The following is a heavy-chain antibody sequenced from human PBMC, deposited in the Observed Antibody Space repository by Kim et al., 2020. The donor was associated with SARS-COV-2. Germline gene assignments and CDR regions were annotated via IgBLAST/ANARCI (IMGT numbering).Heavy chain of an antibody. Sequence: DSVKGRFTISRDNSKNTLYLQMNSLRAEDTAVYYCASQEAIAATPEDFDYWGQGTLVTVSS. V-gene: IGHV3-30*03. CDR3: ASQEAIAATPEDFDY. J-gene: IGHJ4*02. D-gene: IGHD6-13*01.